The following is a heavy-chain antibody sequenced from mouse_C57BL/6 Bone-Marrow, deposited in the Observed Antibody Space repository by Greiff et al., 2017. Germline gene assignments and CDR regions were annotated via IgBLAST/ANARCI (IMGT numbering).Heavy chain of an antibody. CDR1: GFSFNTYA. V-gene: IGHV10-1*01. CDR3: GRRDGSRGRFAY. CDR2: IRSKSNNYAT. J-gene: IGHJ3*01. D-gene: IGHD1-1*01. Sequence: DVKLVESGGGLVQPKGSLKLSCAASGFSFNTYAMNWVRQAPGKGLEWVARIRSKSNNYATYYADSVKDRFTISRDDSESMLYLQMNNLKTEDTAMYYCGRRDGSRGRFAYWGQGTLVTVSA.